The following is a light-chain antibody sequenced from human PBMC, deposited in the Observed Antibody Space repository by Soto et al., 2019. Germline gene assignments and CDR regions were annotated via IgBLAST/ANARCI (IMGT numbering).Light chain of an antibody. Sequence: QSVLTQPPSVSASPGQKVTISCSGSSSNLGGNSVSWYQQLPGTAPKLLIYDDNKRPSGIPDRFSGSKSGTSATLDITGFQAGDEADYYCGSWDSSLSAYVFGTGTKVTVL. CDR3: GSWDSSLSAYV. V-gene: IGLV1-51*01. CDR2: DDN. J-gene: IGLJ1*01. CDR1: SSNLGGNS.